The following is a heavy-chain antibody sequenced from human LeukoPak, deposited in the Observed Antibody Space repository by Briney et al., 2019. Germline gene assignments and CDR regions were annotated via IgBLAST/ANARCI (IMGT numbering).Heavy chain of an antibody. CDR2: INPNSGGT. CDR1: GYTFTGYF. Sequence: GASVKVSCKASGYTFTGYFIHWVRQAPGQGLEWMGWINPNSGGTNYAQKFQGRVTMTRDTSISTAYMELSRLRSDDTAVYYCARKTVYGDYEVWGYYYYYMDVWGKGTTVTVSS. CDR3: ARKTVYGDYEVWGYYYYYMDV. D-gene: IGHD4-17*01. J-gene: IGHJ6*03. V-gene: IGHV1-2*02.